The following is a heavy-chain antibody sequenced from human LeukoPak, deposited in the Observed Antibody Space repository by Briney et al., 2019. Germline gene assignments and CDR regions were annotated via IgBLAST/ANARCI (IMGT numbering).Heavy chain of an antibody. V-gene: IGHV3-23*01. CDR1: GFTFSSYA. CDR2: ISGSGGST. Sequence: GGSLRLSCAASGFTFSSYAMSWVRQAPGKGLERVSAISGSGGSTYYADSVKGRFTISRDNSKNTLYLQMNSLRAEDMAVYYCAKGGRTVTTSWFDPWGQGTLVTVSS. D-gene: IGHD4-11*01. CDR3: AKGGRTVTTSWFDP. J-gene: IGHJ5*02.